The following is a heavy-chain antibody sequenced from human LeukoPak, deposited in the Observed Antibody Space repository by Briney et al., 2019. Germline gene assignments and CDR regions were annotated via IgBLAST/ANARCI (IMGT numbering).Heavy chain of an antibody. CDR1: GGSFSGYY. Sequence: PSETLSLTCAVYGGSFSGYYWSWIRQPPGKGLEWIGEINHSGSTNYNPSLKSRVTISVDTSKNQFSLKLSSVTAADTAVYYCARPKRYCSGGSCYLYYFDYWGQGTLVTVSS. V-gene: IGHV4-34*01. D-gene: IGHD2-15*01. CDR2: INHSGST. J-gene: IGHJ4*02. CDR3: ARPKRYCSGGSCYLYYFDY.